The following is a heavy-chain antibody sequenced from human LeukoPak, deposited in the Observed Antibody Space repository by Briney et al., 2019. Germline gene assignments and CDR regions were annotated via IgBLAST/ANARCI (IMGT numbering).Heavy chain of an antibody. J-gene: IGHJ3*02. CDR3: ARAGYCSSTSCYKDPDDAFDI. CDR1: GGSFSGYY. V-gene: IGHV4-34*01. D-gene: IGHD2-2*02. Sequence: SETLSLTCAVYGGSFSGYYWSWIRQPPGKGLEWIGEINHSGSTNYNPSLKSRVTISVDTSKNQFSLKLSSVTAADTAVYYCARAGYCSSTSCYKDPDDAFDIWGQGTMVTVSS. CDR2: INHSGST.